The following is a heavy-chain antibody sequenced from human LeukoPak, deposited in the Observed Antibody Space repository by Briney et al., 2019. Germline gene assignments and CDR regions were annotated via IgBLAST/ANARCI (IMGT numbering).Heavy chain of an antibody. CDR2: LYYRGTT. J-gene: IGHJ6*03. CDR1: GGSISSGSYY. D-gene: IGHD2/OR15-2a*01. Sequence: SETLSLTCSVSGGSISSGSYYWGWIRQPPGKGLEWIGSLYYRGTTYYSPSLESRVTISVDTSKNPFSLKLSTVTAADTAVYYCATGSSIYYYYYYMDVWGKGTTVTVS. CDR3: ATGSSIYYYYYYMDV. V-gene: IGHV4-39*01.